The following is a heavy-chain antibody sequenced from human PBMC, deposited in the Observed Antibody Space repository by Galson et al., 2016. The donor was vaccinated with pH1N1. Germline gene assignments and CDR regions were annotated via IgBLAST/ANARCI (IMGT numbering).Heavy chain of an antibody. CDR1: GFIFTNYW. Sequence: SLRLSCAASGFIFTNYWMHWVRQAPGRGLVWVARVNNDGSSTNYADSVKGRFTLSRDNAKNTVFLDMSSLRAEDTGAYYCVRGRYCSGGSCYSPTAEYFQHWGRGTLLTASS. J-gene: IGHJ1*01. D-gene: IGHD2-15*01. CDR3: VRGRYCSGGSCYSPTAEYFQH. CDR2: VNNDGSST. V-gene: IGHV3-74*01.